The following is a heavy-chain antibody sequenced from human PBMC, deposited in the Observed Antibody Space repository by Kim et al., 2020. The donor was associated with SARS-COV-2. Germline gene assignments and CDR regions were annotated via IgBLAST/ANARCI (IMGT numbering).Heavy chain of an antibody. CDR3: ARAAYSSGWYESLSYYYYGMDV. CDR2: IYPGDSDT. V-gene: IGHV5-51*01. D-gene: IGHD6-19*01. J-gene: IGHJ6*02. CDR1: GYSFTSYW. Sequence: GESLKICCKGSGYSFTSYWIGWVRQMPGKGLEWMGIIYPGDSDTRYSPSFQGQVTISADKSISTAYLQWSSLKASDTAMYYCARAAYSSGWYESLSYYYYGMDVWGQGTTVTVSS.